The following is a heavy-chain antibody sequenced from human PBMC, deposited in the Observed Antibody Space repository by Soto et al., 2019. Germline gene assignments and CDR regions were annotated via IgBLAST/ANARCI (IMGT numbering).Heavy chain of an antibody. CDR3: ARQRGNYFDY. Sequence: PASRLALTCTVSGDSISTFYWSWIRQPPGKGLEWIGYIYYTGSTNYNPSLKSRVTMSVDTSKKQFSLKLTSVTAADTAVYYCARQRGNYFDYWGQGSLVTVSS. CDR2: IYYTGST. V-gene: IGHV4-59*01. J-gene: IGHJ4*02. CDR1: GDSISTFY. D-gene: IGHD3-10*01.